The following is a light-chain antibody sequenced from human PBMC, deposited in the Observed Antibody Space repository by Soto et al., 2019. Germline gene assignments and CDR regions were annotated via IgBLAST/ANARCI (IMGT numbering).Light chain of an antibody. Sequence: ETVLTQSPATLSLSPGERATLSCRASESVDIYLAWYQQKPGQAPRLLIYDTSNRATGVPGRFSGSWSGTDFTLTISSLEPEDFAVYYWQQRKNWPPLTFGGGTKVEIK. J-gene: IGKJ4*01. V-gene: IGKV3-11*01. CDR1: ESVDIY. CDR2: DTS. CDR3: QQRKNWPPLT.